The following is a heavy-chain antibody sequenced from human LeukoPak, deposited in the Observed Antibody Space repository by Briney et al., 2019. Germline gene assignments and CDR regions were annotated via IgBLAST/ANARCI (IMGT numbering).Heavy chain of an antibody. CDR3: ARGSDGAFDH. V-gene: IGHV3-7*01. D-gene: IGHD1-26*01. CDR2: IKQDGSEK. J-gene: IGHJ4*02. Sequence: GGSLRLSCVASGFTFSSYWINLVRQAPGKGLQWVANIKQDGSEKYYVDSVKGRFTISRDNAKSSLYLQMNSLRAEDTALYYCARGSDGAFDHWGQGTLVTVSS. CDR1: GFTFSSYW.